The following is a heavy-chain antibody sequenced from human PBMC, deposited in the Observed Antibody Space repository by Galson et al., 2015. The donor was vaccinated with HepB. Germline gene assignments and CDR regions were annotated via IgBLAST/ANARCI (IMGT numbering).Heavy chain of an antibody. CDR2: IYYSGST. V-gene: IGHV4-39*01. D-gene: IGHD3-10*01. J-gene: IGHJ4*02. Sequence: ETLSLTCTVSGGSISSSSYYWGWIRQPPGKGLEWIGSIYYSGSTYYNPSLKSRVTISVDTSKNQFSLKLSSVTAADTAVYYCARHSTYYYGSGSYYPPYFDYWGQGTLVTVSS. CDR3: ARHSTYYYGSGSYYPPYFDY. CDR1: GGSISSSSYY.